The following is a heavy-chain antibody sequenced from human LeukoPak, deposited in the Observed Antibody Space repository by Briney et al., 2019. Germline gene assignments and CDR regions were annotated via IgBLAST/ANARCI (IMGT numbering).Heavy chain of an antibody. CDR1: GYTFTGYY. D-gene: IGHD6-19*01. Sequence: ASVKVSCKASGYTFTGYYMHWVRQAPGQGLEWMGWINPNSGGTNYAQKFQGRVTMTRDTSISTAYMELSRLRSDDTAVYYCARGTGYSSGWYFSPTDYWGQGTLVTVSS. V-gene: IGHV1-2*02. CDR3: ARGTGYSSGWYFSPTDY. CDR2: INPNSGGT. J-gene: IGHJ4*02.